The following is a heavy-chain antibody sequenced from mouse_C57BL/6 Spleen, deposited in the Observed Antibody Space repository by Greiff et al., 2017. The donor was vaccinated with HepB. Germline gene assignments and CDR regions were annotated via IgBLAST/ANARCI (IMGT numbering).Heavy chain of an antibody. CDR3: ARVDGYYDYFDY. J-gene: IGHJ2*01. V-gene: IGHV1-64*01. Sequence: VKLQQPGAELVKPGASVKLSCKASGYTFTSYWMHWVKQRPGQGLEWIGMIHPNSGSTNYNEKFKSKATLTVDKSSSTAYMQLSSLTSEDSAVYYCARVDGYYDYFDYWGQGTTLTVSS. D-gene: IGHD2-3*01. CDR2: IHPNSGST. CDR1: GYTFTSYW.